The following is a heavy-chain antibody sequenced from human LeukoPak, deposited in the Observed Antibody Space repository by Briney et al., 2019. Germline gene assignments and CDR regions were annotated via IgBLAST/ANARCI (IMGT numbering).Heavy chain of an antibody. D-gene: IGHD4-17*01. CDR2: IYYSGST. J-gene: IGHJ5*02. CDR1: GGSISSYY. Sequence: PSETLSLTCTVSGGSISSYYWSWIRQPPGKGLEWIGYIYYSGSTNYNPSLKSRVTISVDTSKNQFSLKLSSVTAADTAVYYCARVGPDYGDYTPVVPFDPWGQGTLVTVSS. V-gene: IGHV4-59*01. CDR3: ARVGPDYGDYTPVVPFDP.